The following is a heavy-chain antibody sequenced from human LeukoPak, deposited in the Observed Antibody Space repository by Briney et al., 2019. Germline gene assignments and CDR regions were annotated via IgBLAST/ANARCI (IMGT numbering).Heavy chain of an antibody. CDR3: ARAQYYYDSSGYYYRGSSDAFDI. J-gene: IGHJ3*02. CDR1: GGTFSSYA. Sequence: SVKVSCKASGGTFSSYAISWVRQAPGQGLEWMGGIIPIFGTANYAQKSQGRVTITTDESTSTAYMELSSLRSEDTAVYYCARAQYYYDSSGYYYRGSSDAFDIWGQGTMVTVSS. D-gene: IGHD3-22*01. V-gene: IGHV1-69*05. CDR2: IIPIFGTA.